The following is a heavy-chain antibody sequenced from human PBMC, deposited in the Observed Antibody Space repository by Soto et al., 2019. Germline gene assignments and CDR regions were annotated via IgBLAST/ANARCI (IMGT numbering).Heavy chain of an antibody. V-gene: IGHV1-46*01. CDR2: INPSLGRA. Sequence: QVQVEQSGTEVKKPGASVKLSCKASGYSLTTNHMHWVRQAPGQGLERMGVINPSLGRANYAQRFQGRVAMTWDTSRSTFYMELGGLRSDDTAVYFCARAPYSSTSFYFDYWGQGTLVTVSS. CDR3: ARAPYSSTSFYFDY. D-gene: IGHD2-2*01. CDR1: GYSLTTNH. J-gene: IGHJ4*02.